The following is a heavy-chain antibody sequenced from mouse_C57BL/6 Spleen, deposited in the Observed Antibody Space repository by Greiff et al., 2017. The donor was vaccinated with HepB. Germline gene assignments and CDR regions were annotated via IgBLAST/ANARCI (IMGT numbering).Heavy chain of an antibody. CDR2: IYPRDGST. D-gene: IGHD1-1*01. CDR3: ARGGYYYGSSDAMDY. J-gene: IGHJ4*01. CDR1: GYTFTDHT. V-gene: IGHV1-78*01. Sequence: VQLQQSDAELVKPGASVKISCKVSGYTFTDHTIHWMKQRPEQGLEWIGYIYPRDGSTKYNEKFKGKATLTADKSSSTAYMKLNSLTSEDSAVYFCARGGYYYGSSDAMDYWGQGTSVTVSS.